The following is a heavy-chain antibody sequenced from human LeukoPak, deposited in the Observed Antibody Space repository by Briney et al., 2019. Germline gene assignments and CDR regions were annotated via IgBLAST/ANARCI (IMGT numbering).Heavy chain of an antibody. CDR2: ISSSSSYI. Sequence: GGSLRLSCAASGFTFSSYRMNWLRQAPGRGLEWVSSISSSSSYIYYADSVKGRFTISRDNAKNSLYLQMNSLRAEDTAVYYCARDLAYCSGDCYPLPFDYWGQGTLVTVSS. J-gene: IGHJ4*02. D-gene: IGHD2-21*02. CDR1: GFTFSSYR. CDR3: ARDLAYCSGDCYPLPFDY. V-gene: IGHV3-21*01.